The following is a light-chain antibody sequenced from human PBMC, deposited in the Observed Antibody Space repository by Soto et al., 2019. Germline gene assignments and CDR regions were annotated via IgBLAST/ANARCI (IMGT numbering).Light chain of an antibody. V-gene: IGKV3D-15*03. CDR2: GAS. Sequence: EIVMTQSPVTLSASPGERVTLSCRASQSVNINLAWYQQRHGQAPRVLIYGASNRASGIPDKFSGSGSGTDFTLTISIPEPDDFALYFCQQYKDWPPLTFGGGTRVEIK. CDR1: QSVNIN. J-gene: IGKJ4*01. CDR3: QQYKDWPPLT.